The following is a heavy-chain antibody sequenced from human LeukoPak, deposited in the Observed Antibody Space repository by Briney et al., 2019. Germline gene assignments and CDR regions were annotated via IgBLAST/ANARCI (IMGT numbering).Heavy chain of an antibody. J-gene: IGHJ3*01. CDR2: IKEDGSVK. D-gene: IGHD1-14*01. Sequence: PGGSLRLSCTASGFTFNRYWMSWLRQAPGKGLEWVASIKEDGSVKYYVDSVTGRFTISRDNAKNSLHLQMKSLKFEDTAVYYCAREYRWGQGTMVTVSS. CDR3: AREYR. CDR1: GFTFNRYW. V-gene: IGHV3-7*01.